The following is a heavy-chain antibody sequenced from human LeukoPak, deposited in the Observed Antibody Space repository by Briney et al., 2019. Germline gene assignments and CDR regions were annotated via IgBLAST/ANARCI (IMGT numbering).Heavy chain of an antibody. CDR3: ARNRVAEYFQR. CDR1: GFTVSSSY. J-gene: IGHJ1*01. V-gene: IGHV3-53*01. D-gene: IGHD2/OR15-2a*01. Sequence: QPGGSLRLSCAASGFTVSSSYMSWVRQAPGKGLEWVSIIYSGGGTYYADSVKGRFTISRDNSKNTLNLQMNSLRAEDTALYYCARNRVAEYFQRWGQGTQVTVSA. CDR2: IYSGGGT.